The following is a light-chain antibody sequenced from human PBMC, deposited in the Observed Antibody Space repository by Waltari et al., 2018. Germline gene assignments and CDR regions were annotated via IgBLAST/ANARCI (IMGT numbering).Light chain of an antibody. Sequence: EPVLTQSPATLSLSPGERATLSCRASQSVSRYLAWYQQKPGQAPRLLIYDASNRATGIPARFSGSGSGTDFTLTISSLEPEDFAVYYCQQRSNWLFTFGPGTKVDIK. J-gene: IGKJ3*01. CDR1: QSVSRY. V-gene: IGKV3-11*01. CDR3: QQRSNWLFT. CDR2: DAS.